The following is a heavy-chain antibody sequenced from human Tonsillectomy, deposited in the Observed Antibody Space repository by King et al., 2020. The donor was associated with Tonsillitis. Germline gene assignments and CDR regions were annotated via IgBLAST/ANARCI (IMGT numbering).Heavy chain of an antibody. CDR1: GFTFTTYW. CDR2: VDHDGSQK. V-gene: IGHV3-7*04. J-gene: IGHJ6*02. CDR3: ARVKRTSWGSHNYGMDV. D-gene: IGHD2-8*01. Sequence: VQLVESGGDLVQPGGSLRLSCAASGFTFTTYWMTWVRQAPGKGLEWVANVDHDGSQKYYVDSVKGRFTISRDNAKNSLNLQMNSLRVEDTAVYFCARVKRTSWGSHNYGMDVWGQGTTVTVSS.